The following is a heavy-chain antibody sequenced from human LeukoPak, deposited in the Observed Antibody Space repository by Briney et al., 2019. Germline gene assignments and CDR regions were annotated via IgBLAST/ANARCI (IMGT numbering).Heavy chain of an antibody. V-gene: IGHV3-7*03. CDR2: INQDGSEK. J-gene: IGHJ4*02. Sequence: QSGGSLRLSCAASGFSFSSCEMSWVRQAPGKGLEWVANINQDGSEKYYVVSVTGRFTISRDNAKNSLYLQMNSLRAEDTALYYCAKDIQYYYGSGSYFDYWGQGTLVTVSS. CDR1: GFSFSSCE. CDR3: AKDIQYYYGSGSYFDY. D-gene: IGHD3-10*01.